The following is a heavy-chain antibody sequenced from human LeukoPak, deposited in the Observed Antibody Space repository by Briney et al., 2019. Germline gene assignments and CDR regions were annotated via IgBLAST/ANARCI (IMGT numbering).Heavy chain of an antibody. J-gene: IGHJ4*02. CDR1: GLTLSSQA. CDR3: AIRPTEVKRPFDY. V-gene: IGHV3-23*01. D-gene: IGHD4-23*01. CDR2: IANSGGNT. Sequence: GESLRLSCAASGLTLSSQAMGWVRQAPGKGLEWVSAIANSGGNTYYADSVKGRFTISRDNSRNTLYLQMNSLRVEDTAVYYCAIRPTEVKRPFDYWGQGTLVTVSS.